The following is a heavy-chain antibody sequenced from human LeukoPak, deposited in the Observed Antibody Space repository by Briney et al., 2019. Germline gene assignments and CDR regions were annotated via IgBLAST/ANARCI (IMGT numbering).Heavy chain of an antibody. CDR3: ASSLRPFGYYYYGMDV. CDR1: GGTFSSYA. V-gene: IGHV1-69*04. J-gene: IGHJ6*02. CDR2: IIPILGIA. Sequence: ASVKVSCKASGGTFSSYAISWVRQAPGQGLEWMGRIIPILGIANYAQKFQGRVTITADKSTSTAYMELSSLRSEDTAVYYCASSLRPFGYYYYGMDVWGQGTTVTVSS. D-gene: IGHD3-3*01.